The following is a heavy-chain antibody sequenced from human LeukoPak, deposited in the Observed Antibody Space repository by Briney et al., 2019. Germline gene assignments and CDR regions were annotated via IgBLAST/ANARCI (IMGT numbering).Heavy chain of an antibody. V-gene: IGHV3-7*01. CDR2: IKQDGSEK. Sequence: GGSLRLSCAASGFTFSSYWMSWVRQAPGKGLEWVANIKQDGSEKYYVDSVKGRFTISRDNAKNSLYLQMNSLRAEDTAVYYCAKGGYSSGWYRENAFDIWGQGTMVTVSS. D-gene: IGHD6-19*01. J-gene: IGHJ3*02. CDR3: AKGGYSSGWYRENAFDI. CDR1: GFTFSSYW.